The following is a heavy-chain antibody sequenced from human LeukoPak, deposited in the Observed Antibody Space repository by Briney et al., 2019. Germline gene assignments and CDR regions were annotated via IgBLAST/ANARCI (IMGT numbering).Heavy chain of an antibody. CDR2: ISGSGGST. V-gene: IGHV3-23*01. CDR3: AKDSSEDFDY. J-gene: IGHJ4*02. Sequence: GGSLRLSCAASGFTFSSYSMNWVRQAPGKGLEWVSAISGSGGSTYYADSVKGRFTISRDNSKNTLYLQMNSLRAEDTAVYYCAKDSSEDFDYWGQGTLVTVSS. D-gene: IGHD6-19*01. CDR1: GFTFSSYS.